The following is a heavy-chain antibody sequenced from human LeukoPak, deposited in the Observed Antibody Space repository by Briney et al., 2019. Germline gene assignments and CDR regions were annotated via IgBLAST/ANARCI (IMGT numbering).Heavy chain of an antibody. CDR2: VSYDETNK. J-gene: IGHJ6*02. D-gene: IGHD2-2*01. CDR3: ARAFGCSGTSCHARWGYYYYAMDV. Sequence: PAGGSLTLSCAASGFTFSSYGMHWVRQAPGKGLEWVAVVSYDETNKYYADSVKGRFTISRDNSKNTVYLQMSSLRAEDTAMYYCARAFGCSGTSCHARWGYYYYAMDVWGQGTTVTVSS. V-gene: IGHV3-30*03. CDR1: GFTFSSYG.